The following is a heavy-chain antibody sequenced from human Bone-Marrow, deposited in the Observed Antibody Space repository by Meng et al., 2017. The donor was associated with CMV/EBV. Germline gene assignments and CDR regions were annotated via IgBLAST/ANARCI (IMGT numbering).Heavy chain of an antibody. V-gene: IGHV1-46*01. CDR1: GYMFTGYH. D-gene: IGHD3-3*01. J-gene: IGHJ4*02. CDR2: INPSGGST. CDR3: AGALWSGYYISS. Sequence: ASVKVSCKTSGYMFTGYHMHWVRQAPGQGLEWMGIINPSGGSTNYAQKFQGRVTMTRDTSTSTVYMELSSLRSEDTAVYYCAGALWSGYYISSWGQGTLVTVSS.